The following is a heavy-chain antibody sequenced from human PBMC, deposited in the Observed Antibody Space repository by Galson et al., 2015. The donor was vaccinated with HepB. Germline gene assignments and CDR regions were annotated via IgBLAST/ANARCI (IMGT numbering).Heavy chain of an antibody. V-gene: IGHV2-70*11. J-gene: IGHJ6*02. Sequence: PALVKPTQTLTLTCTFSGFSLSTSGMCVTWIRQPPGKALEWLARIDWDDDKYYSTSLKTRLTISKDTSKNQVVLTMTNMDPVDSATYYCARIAGYISGPGGMDVWGQGTTVTVSS. D-gene: IGHD5-18*01. CDR1: GFSLSTSGMC. CDR3: ARIAGYISGPGGMDV. CDR2: IDWDDDK.